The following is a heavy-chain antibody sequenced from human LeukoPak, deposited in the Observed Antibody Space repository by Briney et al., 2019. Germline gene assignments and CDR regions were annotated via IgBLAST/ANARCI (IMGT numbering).Heavy chain of an antibody. V-gene: IGHV4-30-4*08. D-gene: IGHD4-17*01. CDR3: ARVRATVTTGMLNYYYYMDV. J-gene: IGHJ6*03. CDR1: GGSISSGDYY. CDR2: IYYSGST. Sequence: SETLSLTCTVSGGSISSGDYYWSWIRQPPGKGLEWIGYIYYSGSTYYNPSLKSRVTISVDTSKNQFSLKRSSVTAADTAVYYCARVRATVTTGMLNYYYYMDVSGKGTTVTVSS.